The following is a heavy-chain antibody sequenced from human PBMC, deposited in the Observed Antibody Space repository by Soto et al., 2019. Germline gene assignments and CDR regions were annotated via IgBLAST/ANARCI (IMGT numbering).Heavy chain of an antibody. Sequence: ASVKVSCKASGYIFTSYGISWVRQAPGQGLEWMGWISGYNGKTTYAQNFQGRVTMTTDRSTSTAYMELRSLRSDDTALFYCTRDNRFSDYGGNHYFDYWGQGSLVTVSS. J-gene: IGHJ4*02. CDR1: GYIFTSYG. CDR3: TRDNRFSDYGGNHYFDY. D-gene: IGHD4-17*01. CDR2: ISGYNGKT. V-gene: IGHV1-18*01.